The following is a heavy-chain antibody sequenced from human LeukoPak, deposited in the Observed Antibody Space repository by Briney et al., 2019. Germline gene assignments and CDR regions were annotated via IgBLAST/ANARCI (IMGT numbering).Heavy chain of an antibody. J-gene: IGHJ4*02. CDR1: GGSISSYF. CDR2: IYYSGST. D-gene: IGHD1-26*01. V-gene: IGHV4-59*08. Sequence: PSETLSLTCIVSGGSISSYFWSWIRQPPGKGLEWIGYIYYSGSTNYNPSLKSRVTISVDTSKNQFSLKLSSVTAADTAVYYCARSASQWELLLGYWGQGTLVTVSS. CDR3: ARSASQWELLLGY.